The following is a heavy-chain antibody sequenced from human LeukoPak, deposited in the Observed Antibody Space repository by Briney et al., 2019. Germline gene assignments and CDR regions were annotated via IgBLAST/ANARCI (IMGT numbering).Heavy chain of an antibody. J-gene: IGHJ4*02. D-gene: IGHD6-19*01. CDR2: IYYSGST. Sequence: SETLSLTCTVSGGSISSGDYYWSWIRQPPGKGLEWIGYIYYSGSTYYNPSLKSRVTISVDTSKNQFSLKLSSVTAADTAVYYCARGVLDSSGWYRGDYWGQGTLVTVSS. CDR1: GGSISSGDYY. CDR3: ARGVLDSSGWYRGDY. V-gene: IGHV4-30-4*08.